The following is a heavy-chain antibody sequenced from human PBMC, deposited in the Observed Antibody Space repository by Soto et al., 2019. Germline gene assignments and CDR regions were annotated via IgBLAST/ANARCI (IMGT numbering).Heavy chain of an antibody. Sequence: QMQLVQSGPEVKKPGSSVKVSCKASGDSFGSYAVSWVRQAPGQGLEWMGAIIPVFGTTNYTQKFQGRVTITADDSTTTAYMELSSLRSDDTAVYYCAREPFGRFDPWGQGTLVPVSS. CDR2: IIPVFGTT. J-gene: IGHJ5*02. V-gene: IGHV1-69*01. CDR3: AREPFGRFDP. CDR1: GDSFGSYA. D-gene: IGHD3-10*01.